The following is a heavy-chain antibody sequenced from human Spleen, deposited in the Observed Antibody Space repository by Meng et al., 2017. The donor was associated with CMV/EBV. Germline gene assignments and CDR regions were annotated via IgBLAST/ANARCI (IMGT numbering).Heavy chain of an antibody. CDR2: INPGGGT. D-gene: IGHD2-15*01. V-gene: IGHV4-34*01. CDR1: SFRDYY. J-gene: IGHJ4*02. CDR3: ARGFPIIVVSTVPSPFDY. Sequence: SFRDYYWSWIRQSPDKGLEWIGEINPGGGTKYNPSLKSRVTISVDTAKNQVSLKLFSVTAADRAVYYCARGFPIIVVSTVPSPFDYWGQGTLVTVSS.